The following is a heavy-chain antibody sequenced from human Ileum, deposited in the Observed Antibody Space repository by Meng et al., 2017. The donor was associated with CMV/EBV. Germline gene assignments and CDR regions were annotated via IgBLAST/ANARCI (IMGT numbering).Heavy chain of an antibody. J-gene: IGHJ4*02. CDR1: GFTFSSYA. Sequence: GFTFSSYALHWVRQTPGKGLEWVAVISFDGSNKDYADSVKGRFTISRDNSKDTLYLQMNSLRTEDTAVYYCAKVLKLLWFGGGTDSWGQGTLVTVSS. D-gene: IGHD3-10*01. CDR3: AKVLKLLWFGGGTDS. V-gene: IGHV3-30*18. CDR2: ISFDGSNK.